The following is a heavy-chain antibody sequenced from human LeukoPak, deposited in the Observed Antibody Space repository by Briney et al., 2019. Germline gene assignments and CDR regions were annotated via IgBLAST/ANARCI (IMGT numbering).Heavy chain of an antibody. V-gene: IGHV1-2*02. J-gene: IGHJ4*02. CDR1: GYTFTGYY. Sequence: PGASVKVSCKASGYTFTGYYIHWVRQAPGQGLKWMGWINPNNGVTNYAQTFQGRVTMTRDTSISTASMDPTRLRSDDTAVYYCARGPRGYSGYNLGYWGQGTLVTVSS. CDR3: ARGPRGYSGYNLGY. D-gene: IGHD5-12*01. CDR2: INPNNGVT.